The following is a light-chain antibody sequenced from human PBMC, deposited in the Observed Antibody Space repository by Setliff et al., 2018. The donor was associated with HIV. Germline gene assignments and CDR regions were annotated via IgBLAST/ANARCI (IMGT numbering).Light chain of an antibody. CDR3: SSYTGKSTNTYV. J-gene: IGLJ1*01. CDR1: SGDVGGYNF. V-gene: IGLV2-14*01. Sequence: QSALTQPASVSGSPGQSITISCTGTSGDVGGYNFVSWYQQPPGKAPKLMIYEVSNRPSGVSNRFSGSKSGNTASLTISGLQAEDEADYYCSSYTGKSTNTYVFGTGTKVTVL. CDR2: EVS.